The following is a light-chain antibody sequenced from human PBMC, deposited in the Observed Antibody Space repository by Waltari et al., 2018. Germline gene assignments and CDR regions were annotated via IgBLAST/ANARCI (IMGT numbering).Light chain of an antibody. Sequence: QSVLTQPPSVSAAPGQKVTISCSGSSSNIGRYSLSWYQQLPGTAPKLLIYYDYKRPSGIPDRFSGSKSGTSATLGITGLQTGDEAEYYCGTWDNNLSPGGVFGGGTKLTVL. V-gene: IGLV1-51*01. CDR2: YDY. CDR1: SSNIGRYS. J-gene: IGLJ3*02. CDR3: GTWDNNLSPGGV.